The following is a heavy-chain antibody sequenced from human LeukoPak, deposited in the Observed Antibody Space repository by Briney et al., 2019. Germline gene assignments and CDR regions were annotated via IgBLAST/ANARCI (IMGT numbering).Heavy chain of an antibody. Sequence: GGSLTLPCAASGFTFSSYAMSWVRHAPGKGLEWVSAISGSGGSTYYADSVKGRFTISRDNSKNTLYLQMNSLRAEDTAVYYCAKDQWELLGYFDDWGQGTLVTVSS. V-gene: IGHV3-23*01. J-gene: IGHJ4*02. CDR2: ISGSGGST. CDR3: AKDQWELLGYFDD. D-gene: IGHD1-26*01. CDR1: GFTFSSYA.